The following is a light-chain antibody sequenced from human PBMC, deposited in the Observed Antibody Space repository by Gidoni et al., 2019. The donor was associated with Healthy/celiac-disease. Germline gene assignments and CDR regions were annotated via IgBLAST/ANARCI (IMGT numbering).Light chain of an antibody. CDR1: QSISNY. V-gene: IGKV1-39*01. J-gene: IGKJ2*02. CDR3: QQSYSSPCT. CDR2: DAS. Sequence: DIPMTQSPSTLSASVGDRVTITCRASQSISNYLDWYQQKPGKAPKLLIYDASSLESGVPSRFSGSGSGTEFTLTISSLQPEDFATYYCQQSYSSPCTFGQGTKVEIK.